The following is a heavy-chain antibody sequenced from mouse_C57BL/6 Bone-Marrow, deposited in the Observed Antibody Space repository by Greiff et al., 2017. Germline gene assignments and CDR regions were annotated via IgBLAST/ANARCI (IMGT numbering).Heavy chain of an antibody. J-gene: IGHJ2*01. D-gene: IGHD1-1*01. Sequence: QVQLQQPGAELVKPGASVKMSCKASGYTFTSYWMHWVKQRPGQGLEWIGMIHPNSGSTNYNEKFKSKATLTVDKSSSTAYMQLSSLTSEDSAVYYCARDCGSNYEDYWGQGTTLTVAS. CDR1: GYTFTSYW. CDR3: ARDCGSNYEDY. V-gene: IGHV1-64*01. CDR2: IHPNSGST.